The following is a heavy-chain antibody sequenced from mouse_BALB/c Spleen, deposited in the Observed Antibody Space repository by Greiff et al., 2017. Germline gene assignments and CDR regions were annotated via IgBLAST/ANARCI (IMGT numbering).Heavy chain of an antibody. CDR1: GFTFSSFG. CDR3: ARSRGYDAMDY. Sequence: EVKVVESGGGLVQPGGSRKLSCAASGFTFSSFGMHWVRQAPEKGLEWVAYISSGSSTIYYADTVKGRFTISRDNPKNTLFLQMTSLRSEDTAMYYCARSRGYDAMDYWGQGTSVTVAS. V-gene: IGHV5-17*02. J-gene: IGHJ4*01. CDR2: ISSGSSTI.